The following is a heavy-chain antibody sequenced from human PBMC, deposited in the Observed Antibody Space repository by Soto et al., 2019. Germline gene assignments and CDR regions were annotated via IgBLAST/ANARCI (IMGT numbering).Heavy chain of an antibody. CDR1: GGSISSYY. V-gene: IGHV4-59*01. CDR2: IYYSGST. Sequence: SETLSLTCTVSGGSISSYYWSWIRQPPGKGLEWIGYIYYSGSTNYNPSLKGRVTISVDTSKNQFSLKLSSVTAADTAVYYCERAPKYNWFDPWGQGTLVTVSS. J-gene: IGHJ5*02. CDR3: ERAPKYNWFDP.